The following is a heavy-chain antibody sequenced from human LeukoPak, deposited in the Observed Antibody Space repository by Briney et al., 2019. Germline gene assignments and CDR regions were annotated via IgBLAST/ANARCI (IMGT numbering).Heavy chain of an antibody. CDR3: ARRGIDYYDSSDYYTDAFDI. J-gene: IGHJ3*02. V-gene: IGHV1-18*01. Sequence: ASVKVSCTASGYTFTSYGISWVRQAPGQGLEWMGWISAYNGNTNYAQKLQGRVTMNTDTSTSTAYMEVRSLRSDDTAVYYCARRGIDYYDSSDYYTDAFDIWGQGTMVTLSS. CDR1: GYTFTSYG. CDR2: ISAYNGNT. D-gene: IGHD3-22*01.